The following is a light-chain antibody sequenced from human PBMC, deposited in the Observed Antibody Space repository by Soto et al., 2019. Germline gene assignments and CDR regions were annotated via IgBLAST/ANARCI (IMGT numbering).Light chain of an antibody. Sequence: EIVLTQSPGTLSLSPGERATLSCRASQSVGKNFLAWYQQKPGQAPRLLIYDASSRATGIPDRFSGSGSGTDFTLTISRLEPEDCAVYHCHQYASSPLTFGGGTKVDIK. J-gene: IGKJ4*01. CDR1: QSVGKNF. CDR3: HQYASSPLT. V-gene: IGKV3-20*01. CDR2: DAS.